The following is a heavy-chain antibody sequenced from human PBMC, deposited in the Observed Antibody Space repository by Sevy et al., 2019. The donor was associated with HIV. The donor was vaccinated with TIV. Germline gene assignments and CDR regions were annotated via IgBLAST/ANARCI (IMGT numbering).Heavy chain of an antibody. CDR2: IYYNGHI. Sequence: SETLSLTCTVSGGSITSLYWNWVRQPPGKGLEWIANIYYNGHINYNPSLKSRVTLSLDTSKNQFSLRLSSVTAADTAMYYCAGENAWGRGYSWGQGTLVTVSS. CDR1: GGSITSLY. J-gene: IGHJ4*02. V-gene: IGHV4-59*08. D-gene: IGHD1-26*01. CDR3: AGENAWGRGYS.